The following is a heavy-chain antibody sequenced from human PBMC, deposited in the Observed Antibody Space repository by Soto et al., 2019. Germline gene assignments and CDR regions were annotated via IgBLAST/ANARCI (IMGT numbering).Heavy chain of an antibody. J-gene: IGHJ6*02. CDR2: IYHSGIT. Sequence: PSETLSLTCTVSGGSIGSSDYYWSWIRQPPGKGLEWIGYIYHSGITYYNPSLKSRVNISVDMSKNQVSLKLSSVTAADTAVYYCARDPHYSYYYYGMDVWGQGTTVTVSS. CDR1: GGSIGSSDYY. V-gene: IGHV4-30-4*01. D-gene: IGHD4-4*01. CDR3: ARDPHYSYYYYGMDV.